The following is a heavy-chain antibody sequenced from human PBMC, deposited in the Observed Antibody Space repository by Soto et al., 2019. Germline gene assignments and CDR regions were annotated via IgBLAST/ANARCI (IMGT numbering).Heavy chain of an antibody. Sequence: EVQLLESGGALVQPGGSLRLSCAASGFTFSNHAMNWVRQAPGQGLEWVSTISDRGSTDYADSVKGRFTISRDNPKNTLYLQMNSLRAEDTAVCYCARDPGGHYCTRTSCLCFFDHWGQGTLVSVSS. CDR3: ARDPGGHYCTRTSCLCFFDH. CDR2: ISDRGST. D-gene: IGHD2-2*01. V-gene: IGHV3-23*01. CDR1: GFTFSNHA. J-gene: IGHJ4*02.